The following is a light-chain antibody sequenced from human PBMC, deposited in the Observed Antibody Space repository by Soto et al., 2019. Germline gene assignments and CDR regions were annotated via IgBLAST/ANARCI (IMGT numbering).Light chain of an antibody. CDR2: AAS. J-gene: IGKJ1*01. Sequence: DSQLTHPQNSLSVSVGDRATITCLASLRIGTYLNWFQQKPGKAPKILIYAASSLHSGVPSRFSGSGSGTEFTLTISSLQSEDFAVYYCQQYNNWPRTFGQGTKVDIK. V-gene: IGKV1-39*01. CDR3: QQYNNWPRT. CDR1: LRIGTY.